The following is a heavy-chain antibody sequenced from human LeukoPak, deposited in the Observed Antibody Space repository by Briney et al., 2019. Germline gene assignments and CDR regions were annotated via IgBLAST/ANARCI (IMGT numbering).Heavy chain of an antibody. CDR1: GFTFSSYS. CDR2: ISSSSSYI. CDR3: ARDIIRYYYDSSAYYFDY. V-gene: IGHV3-21*01. Sequence: SGGSLRLSRAASGFTFSSYSMNWVRQAPGKGLEWVSSISSSSSYIYYADSVKGRFTISRDNAKNSLYLQVNSLRAEDTAVYYCARDIIRYYYDSSAYYFDYWGQGTLVTVSS. D-gene: IGHD3-22*01. J-gene: IGHJ4*02.